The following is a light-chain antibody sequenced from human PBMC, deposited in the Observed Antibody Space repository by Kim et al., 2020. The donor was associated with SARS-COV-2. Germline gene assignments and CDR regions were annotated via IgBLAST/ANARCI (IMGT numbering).Light chain of an antibody. CDR1: SIGSKS. V-gene: IGLV3-21*04. CDR3: QVWDSSSDHRVV. Sequence: PGKTARVSCGGNSIGSKSVYWYQQKSGQAPVLVIYYDSDRPSGIPERFSGSNSGNTATLTISRVEAGDEADYYCQVWDSSSDHRVVFGGGTQLTVL. CDR2: YDS. J-gene: IGLJ2*01.